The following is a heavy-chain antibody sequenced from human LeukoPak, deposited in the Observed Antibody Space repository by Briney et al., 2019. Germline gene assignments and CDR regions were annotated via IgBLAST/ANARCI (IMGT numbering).Heavy chain of an antibody. CDR1: GFTFNNYA. CDR2: ISYDGRNE. D-gene: IGHD2-15*01. J-gene: IGHJ4*02. Sequence: PGGSLRLSCAASGFTFNNYAMHWVRQAPGKGLEWVAVISYDGRNEYYADSVKGRFTISRDNSKNTLYLQMHSLRAEDTAVYYCARDGSSYEYYFDSWGQVTLVTVSS. V-gene: IGHV3-30*04. CDR3: ARDGSSYEYYFDS.